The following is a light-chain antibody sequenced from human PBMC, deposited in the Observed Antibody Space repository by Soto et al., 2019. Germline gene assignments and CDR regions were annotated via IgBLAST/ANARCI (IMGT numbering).Light chain of an antibody. J-gene: IGLJ1*01. Sequence: QSVLTQPASVSGSPGQSITISCTGTSNDVGGYNYVSWYQQHLGKAPKLMIYEVTNRPSGISNRFSGSKSGNTASLTVSGLQAEDEADYYCSSYTGGNPSYVFGTGTKVTVL. CDR1: SNDVGGYNY. CDR2: EVT. CDR3: SSYTGGNPSYV. V-gene: IGLV2-14*01.